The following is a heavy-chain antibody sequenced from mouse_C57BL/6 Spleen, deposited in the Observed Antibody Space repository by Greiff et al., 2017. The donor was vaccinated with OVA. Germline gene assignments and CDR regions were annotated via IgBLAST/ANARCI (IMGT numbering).Heavy chain of an antibody. D-gene: IGHD2-4*01. Sequence: QVHVKQPGTELVKPGASVKLSCKASGYTFTSYWMHWVKQRPGQGLEWIGNINPSNGGTNYNEKFKSKATLTVDKSSSTAYMQLSSLTSEDSAVYYCARWDYDVRAMDYWGQGTSVTVSS. CDR1: GYTFTSYW. V-gene: IGHV1-53*01. CDR3: ARWDYDVRAMDY. CDR2: INPSNGGT. J-gene: IGHJ4*01.